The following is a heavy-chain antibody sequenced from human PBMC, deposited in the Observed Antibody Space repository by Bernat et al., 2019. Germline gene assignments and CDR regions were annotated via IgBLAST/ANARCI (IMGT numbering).Heavy chain of an antibody. D-gene: IGHD6-6*01. CDR2: IYYSGST. V-gene: IGHV4-30-4*01. J-gene: IGHJ5*02. Sequence: QVQLQESGPGLVKPSQTLSLTCTVSGGSISSGDYYWIWIRQPPGKGLEWIGYIYYSGSTYYNPSLKSRVTISVDTSKNQFSLNLSSMTAADTAVYYCARDSPYSSSSPVRFDPWGQGTLVTVSS. CDR1: GGSISSGDYY. CDR3: ARDSPYSSSSPVRFDP.